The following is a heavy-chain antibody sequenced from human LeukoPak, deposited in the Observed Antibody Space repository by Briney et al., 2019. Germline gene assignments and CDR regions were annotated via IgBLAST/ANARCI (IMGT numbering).Heavy chain of an antibody. Sequence: PGGSLRLSCAASGFTFSSYEMNWIRQAPGKGLEWISYISNSGSTKYYADSVEGRFTISRDNAKNSVFLQMNSLRAEDTAVYYCAAVIDYWGQGTLVTVSS. CDR1: GFTFSSYE. V-gene: IGHV3-48*03. CDR3: AAVIDY. CDR2: ISNSGSTK. J-gene: IGHJ4*02.